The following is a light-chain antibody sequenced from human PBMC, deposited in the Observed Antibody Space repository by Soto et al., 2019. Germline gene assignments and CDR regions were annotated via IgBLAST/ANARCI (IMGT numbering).Light chain of an antibody. Sequence: EIVMTQSPATLSVSPGERATLSCRASQSVSNKLAWYQQKPGQAPRLLIYGASTRATGIPARFSGSGSGTEFSLPISSLQSEDFAVYYCQEYTPWHPVTFGGGNKVEIK. J-gene: IGKJ4*01. CDR2: GAS. CDR1: QSVSNK. V-gene: IGKV3-15*01. CDR3: QEYTPWHPVT.